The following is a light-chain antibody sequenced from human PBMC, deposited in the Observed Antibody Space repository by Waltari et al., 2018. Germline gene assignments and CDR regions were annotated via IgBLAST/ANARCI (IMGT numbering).Light chain of an antibody. CDR2: DVS. J-gene: IGLJ2*01. V-gene: IGLV2-11*01. CDR3: CSYAGSYGVV. CDR1: SSDVGGYNY. Sequence: QSALTQPRSVSGSPGQSVTISCTGTSSDVGGYNYVSWYQQHPGKATKLMIYDVSKRPSGVPDRFSGSKSGNTASLTISGLQAEDEADYYCCSYAGSYGVVFGGGTKLTVL.